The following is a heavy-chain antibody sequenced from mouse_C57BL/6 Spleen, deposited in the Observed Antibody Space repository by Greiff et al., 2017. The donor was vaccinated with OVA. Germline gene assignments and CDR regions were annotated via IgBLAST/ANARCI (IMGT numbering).Heavy chain of an antibody. J-gene: IGHJ1*03. Sequence: VQLQQPGAELVMPGASVKLSCKASGYTFTSYWMHWVKQRPGQGLEWIGEIDPSDSYPNYNQKFKGKSTLTVDKSSSTAYMQLSSLTAEDSAVYYCAREGWYFDVWGTGTTVTVSS. CDR1: GYTFTSYW. V-gene: IGHV1-69*01. CDR2: IDPSDSYP. CDR3: AREGWYFDV.